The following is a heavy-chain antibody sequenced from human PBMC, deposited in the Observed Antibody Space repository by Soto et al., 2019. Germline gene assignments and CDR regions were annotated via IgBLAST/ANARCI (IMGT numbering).Heavy chain of an antibody. CDR2: ISSSSSTI. J-gene: IGHJ4*02. CDR1: GFTFSTYS. CDR3: ARPAYYYNRSGPPAY. Sequence: PGGSLRLSCAASGFTFSTYSMNWVRQAPGKGLKWVSYISSSSSTIFYTDSVKGRFNVYRDNAKNSLYLQINSLRAEDTAVYNRARPAYYYNRSGPPAYWGQGTLATASS. D-gene: IGHD3-22*01. V-gene: IGHV3-48*01.